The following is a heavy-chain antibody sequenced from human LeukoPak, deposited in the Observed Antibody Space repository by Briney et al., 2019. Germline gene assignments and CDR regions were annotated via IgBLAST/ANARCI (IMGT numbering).Heavy chain of an antibody. CDR1: GFTFGDYA. D-gene: IGHD6-19*01. J-gene: IGHJ4*02. CDR3: TASSGWYYFDY. CDR2: IRSKTYGGTT. Sequence: PGRSLRLSCTASGFTFGDYAMSWFRQAPGKGLEWVGFIRSKTYGGTTEYAASVKGRFTISRDDSKSIAYLQMSSLKTEDTAVYYCTASSGWYYFDYWGQGTLVTVSP. V-gene: IGHV3-49*03.